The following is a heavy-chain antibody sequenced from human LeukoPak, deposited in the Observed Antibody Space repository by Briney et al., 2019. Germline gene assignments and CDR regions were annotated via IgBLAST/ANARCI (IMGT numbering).Heavy chain of an antibody. CDR3: ATSGSGGSSDGSFDI. Sequence: GGSLRLSCAASGFTFSIYWVSWVRQPPGKGLEWVANINQDGSEKYYADSVKGRFTISRGNAKNSLFLEMNSLRAEDTAVYYCATSGSGGSSDGSFDIWGQGTMVTVSS. V-gene: IGHV3-7*01. CDR2: INQDGSEK. CDR1: GFTFSIYW. D-gene: IGHD2-15*01. J-gene: IGHJ3*02.